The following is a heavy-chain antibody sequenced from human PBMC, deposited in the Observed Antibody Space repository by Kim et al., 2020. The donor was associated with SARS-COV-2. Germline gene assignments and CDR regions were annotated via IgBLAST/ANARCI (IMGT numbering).Heavy chain of an antibody. CDR2: TYYSGST. CDR1: GDSVSSGDYY. Sequence: SETLSLTCTVSGDSVSSGDYYWSWIRQPPGKGLEWIGYTYYSGSTNYNPSLKGRVTISLDRSKTQFSLNLTSVTAADTAVYYCARELSTLPNWFDPWRQ. V-gene: IGHV4-61*08. J-gene: IGHJ5*02. CDR3: ARELSTLPNWFDP.